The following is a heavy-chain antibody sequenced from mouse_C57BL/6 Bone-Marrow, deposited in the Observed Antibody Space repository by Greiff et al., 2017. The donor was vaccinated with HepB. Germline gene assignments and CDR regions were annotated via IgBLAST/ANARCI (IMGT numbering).Heavy chain of an antibody. CDR3: ARNLDY. J-gene: IGHJ2*01. CDR1: GYTFTDYN. CDR2: INPNNGGT. V-gene: IGHV1-18*01. Sequence: VQLKQSGPELVKPGASVKIPCKASGYTFTDYNMDWVKQSHGKSLEWIGDINPNNGGTIYNQKFKGKATLAVDKSSSTAYMELRSLTSEDTAVYYCARNLDYWGQGTTLTVSS.